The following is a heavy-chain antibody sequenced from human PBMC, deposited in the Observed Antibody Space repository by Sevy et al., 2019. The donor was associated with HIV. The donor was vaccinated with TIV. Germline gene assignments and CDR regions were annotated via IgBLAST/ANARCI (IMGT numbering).Heavy chain of an antibody. V-gene: IGHV3-30-3*01. CDR2: ISYDGTNK. Sequence: GGSLRLSCAASGFTFSSYAMHWVRQAPGKGLEWVAVISYDGTNKYYADSVKGRFTISRDNSKNTLYLQMNSLRAEDTAVYYCARGRDDYNIDAFDIWGQGTMVTVSS. D-gene: IGHD4-4*01. CDR3: ARGRDDYNIDAFDI. J-gene: IGHJ3*02. CDR1: GFTFSSYA.